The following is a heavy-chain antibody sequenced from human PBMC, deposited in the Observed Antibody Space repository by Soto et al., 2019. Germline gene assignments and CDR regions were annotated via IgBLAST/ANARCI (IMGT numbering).Heavy chain of an antibody. Sequence: PWETLSLTCAVSGGSISSSSYYWGWIRQPPGKGLEWIGSIYYSGSTYYNPSLKSRVTISVDTSKNQFSLKLSSVTAADTAVYYCASWGGGLSYYFDYWGQGTLVTVSS. V-gene: IGHV4-39*01. CDR2: IYYSGST. CDR1: GGSISSSSYY. CDR3: ASWGGGLSYYFDY. D-gene: IGHD2-21*01. J-gene: IGHJ4*02.